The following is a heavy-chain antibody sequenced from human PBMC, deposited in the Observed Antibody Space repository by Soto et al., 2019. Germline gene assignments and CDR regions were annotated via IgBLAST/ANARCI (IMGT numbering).Heavy chain of an antibody. J-gene: IGHJ6*03. CDR2: ISGSGGST. D-gene: IGHD1-26*01. V-gene: IGHV3-23*01. CDR3: AGPTNYYAFHYYMDV. CDR1: GFTFSSYA. Sequence: EVQLLESGGGLVQPWGSLRLSCAASGFTFSSYAMSWVRQAPGKGLEWVSAISGSGGSTYYADSVKGRFTISRDNSKNTLYLQMNSLRAEDTAVYYCAGPTNYYAFHYYMDVWGKGTTVTVSS.